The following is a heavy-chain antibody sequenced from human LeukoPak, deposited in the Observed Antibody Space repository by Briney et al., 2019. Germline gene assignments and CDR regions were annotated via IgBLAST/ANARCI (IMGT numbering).Heavy chain of an antibody. CDR1: GFTFDDYG. CDR2: INWNGGST. D-gene: IGHD5-24*01. J-gene: IGHJ4*02. CDR3: ARFEEKATIFDY. V-gene: IGHV3-20*04. Sequence: GGSLRLSCAASGFTFDDYGMSWVRQAPGKGLEWVSGINWNGGSTGYADSVKGRFTISRDNAKNSLYLQMNSLRAEDTAVYYCARFEEKATIFDYWGQGTLVTVSS.